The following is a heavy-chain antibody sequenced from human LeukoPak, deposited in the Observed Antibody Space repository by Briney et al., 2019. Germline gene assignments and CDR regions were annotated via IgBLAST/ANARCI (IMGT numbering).Heavy chain of an antibody. J-gene: IGHJ2*01. V-gene: IGHV1-69*06. Sequence: SVQVSCQACVGSFHSYAIRWLRPAPGKGREWMGGIIPIFCTANYPQKFQGRVTITADKSTNSAYVGLSSLRSEDTAVYYCARSQPLAYFDLWGRGTLVTVSS. CDR1: VGSFHSYA. CDR3: ARSQPLAYFDL. CDR2: IIPIFCTA.